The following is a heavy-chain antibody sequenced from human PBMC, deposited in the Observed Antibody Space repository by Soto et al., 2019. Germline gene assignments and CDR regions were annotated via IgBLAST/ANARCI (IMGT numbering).Heavy chain of an antibody. D-gene: IGHD2-21*01. V-gene: IGHV3-23*01. CDR1: GFTFSNSA. CDR2: ISENGGSRGGT. Sequence: EGHLLESGGGLVQPGGSLRLSCTASGFTFSNSAMIWVRQAPGQGLEWVASISENGGSRGGTYYADSVKGRFTISRNNSKSTLYLQVDSLTGADRAVYYCASAKAVVVAALGIWGQGTMVTVSS. CDR3: ASAKAVVVAALGI. J-gene: IGHJ3*02.